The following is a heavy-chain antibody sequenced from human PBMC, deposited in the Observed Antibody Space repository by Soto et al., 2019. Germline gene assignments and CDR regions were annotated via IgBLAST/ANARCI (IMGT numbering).Heavy chain of an antibody. J-gene: IGHJ2*01. Sequence: GGSLRLSCAASGFTFSDYYMSWIRQAPGKGLEFISFISYSGTTIYYADSVKGRFTISRDNAKNTLYLQMNSLRAEDTAVYYCARDSSSWFWYFDLWGRGTLVTVSS. CDR3: ARDSSSWFWYFDL. CDR2: ISYSGTTI. D-gene: IGHD6-13*01. CDR1: GFTFSDYY. V-gene: IGHV3-11*04.